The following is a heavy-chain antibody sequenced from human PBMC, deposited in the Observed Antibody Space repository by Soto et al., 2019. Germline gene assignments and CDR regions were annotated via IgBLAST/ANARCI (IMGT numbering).Heavy chain of an antibody. J-gene: IGHJ4*02. Sequence: ETLSLTCTVSGGSISSSSYYWGWIRQPPGKGLEWVSSISGSGSTYYADSVKGRFTISRDNAKNSLYLQMSSLRAEDTALYYCSREVQPMIRREYDYWGQGTLVTVSS. D-gene: IGHD3-10*01. CDR2: ISGSGST. CDR3: SREVQPMIRREYDY. V-gene: IGHV3-21*01. CDR1: GGSISSSSYY.